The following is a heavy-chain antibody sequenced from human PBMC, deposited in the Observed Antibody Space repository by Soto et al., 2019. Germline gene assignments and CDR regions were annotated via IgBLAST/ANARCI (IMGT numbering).Heavy chain of an antibody. CDR2: IYYSGST. J-gene: IGHJ5*02. D-gene: IGHD2-8*01. V-gene: IGHV4-31*03. CDR3: ARGGQKNILLMVYKNCFNP. CDR1: GDSISSGAYY. Sequence: SETLSLTCTVSGDSISSGAYYWSWIRQHPGRGLEWIGYIYYSGSTYYNPSFKSRVTISVDTSKNQFSLKLSSVTAADTAVYYCARGGQKNILLMVYKNCFNPWGQGTLVTVSS.